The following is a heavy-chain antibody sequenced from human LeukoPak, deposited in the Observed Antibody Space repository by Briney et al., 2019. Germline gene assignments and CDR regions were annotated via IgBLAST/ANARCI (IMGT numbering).Heavy chain of an antibody. CDR2: IYHSGST. D-gene: IGHD3-22*01. V-gene: IGHV4-38-2*01. CDR1: GYSISSGYY. Sequence: SETLSLTCAVSGYSISSGYYWGWIRQPPGKGLEWIGSIYHSGSTYYNPSLKSRVTISVDTSKNQFSLKLSSVTAADTAVYYCYITMIVVVDNYFDYWGQGTLVTVSS. J-gene: IGHJ4*02. CDR3: YITMIVVVDNYFDY.